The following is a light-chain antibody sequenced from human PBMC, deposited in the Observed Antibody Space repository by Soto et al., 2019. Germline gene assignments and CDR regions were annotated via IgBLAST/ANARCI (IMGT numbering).Light chain of an antibody. Sequence: DIQMTQSPSTLSASEGERVTISCRASQSISSWLAWYQQKPGKAPKLLIYDASSLESGVPSRFSGSGSGTEFTLTISSLQPDDFATYYCQQYNSYSGTFGQGTKVDI. CDR1: QSISSW. J-gene: IGKJ1*01. V-gene: IGKV1-5*01. CDR2: DAS. CDR3: QQYNSYSGT.